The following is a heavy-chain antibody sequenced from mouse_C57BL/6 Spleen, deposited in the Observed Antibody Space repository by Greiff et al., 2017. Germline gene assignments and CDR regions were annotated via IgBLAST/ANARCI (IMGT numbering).Heavy chain of an antibody. CDR1: GFYIKNTY. D-gene: IGHD1-1*01. Sequence: VQLQQSVAELVRPGASVKLSCTASGFYIKNTYMHWVKQRPEQGLEWIGRIDPANGNTKYAPKFQGKATITADTSSNTAYLQLSSLTSEDTAIYYCAREGDYGRSQAWFAYWGQGALVTVSA. J-gene: IGHJ3*01. CDR3: AREGDYGRSQAWFAY. V-gene: IGHV14-3*01. CDR2: IDPANGNT.